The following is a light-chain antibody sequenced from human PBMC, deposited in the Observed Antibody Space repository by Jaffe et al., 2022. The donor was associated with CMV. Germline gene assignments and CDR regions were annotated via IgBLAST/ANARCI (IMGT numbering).Light chain of an antibody. J-gene: IGLJ2*01. CDR3: SSYTTLSTVI. CDR1: RSDVGNYKY. V-gene: IGLV2-14*03. CDR2: DVT. Sequence: QSALTQPASVSGSLGQSITISCTGTRSDVGNYKYVSWYQQYPGKAPKLMIYDVTNRPSGVSYRFSGSKSGNTASLTISGLQAEDEADYYCSSYTTLSTVIFGGGTKLTVL.